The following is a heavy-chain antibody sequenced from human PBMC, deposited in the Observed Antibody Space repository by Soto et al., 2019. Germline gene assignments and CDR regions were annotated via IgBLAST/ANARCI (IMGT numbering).Heavy chain of an antibody. V-gene: IGHV4-59*01. Sequence: ASETLSLTCTVSGDSMSGFYWSWIRRTPGKGLEWIGYINYVGRTSYYSPSLQSRVTISLDSSKNQFSLILSSVTAVDTAVFFCARFRRNYFDYWGQGTQVTVSS. D-gene: IGHD3-10*01. CDR2: INYVGRTS. CDR3: ARFRRNYFDY. J-gene: IGHJ4*02. CDR1: GDSMSGFY.